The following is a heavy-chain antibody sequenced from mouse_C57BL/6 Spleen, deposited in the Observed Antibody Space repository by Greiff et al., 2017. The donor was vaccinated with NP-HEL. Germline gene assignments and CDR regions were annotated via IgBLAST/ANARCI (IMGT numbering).Heavy chain of an antibody. CDR2: INPSNGGT. CDR3: ARVNYYGSSEYFDV. V-gene: IGHV1-53*01. J-gene: IGHJ1*03. D-gene: IGHD1-1*01. CDR1: GYTFTSYW. Sequence: QVQLQQSGTELVKPGASVKLSCKASGYTFTSYWMHWVKQRPGQGLEWIGNINPSNGGTNYNEKFKSKATLTVDQSSSTAYMQLSSLTSEDSAVEYCARVNYYGSSEYFDVWGTGTTVTVSS.